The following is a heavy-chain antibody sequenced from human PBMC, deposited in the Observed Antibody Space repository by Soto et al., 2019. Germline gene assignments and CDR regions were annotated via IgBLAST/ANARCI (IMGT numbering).Heavy chain of an antibody. Sequence: EVQLAESGGGLIQPGGSLRLSCATSGFTFSRYWIHWVRQAPGEGLVWVSRISGDGVHTDYAESVKGRFTVSRDIAKSTGYLQMNNLRPEDTAVYFCAVGGGDLSLTPFDYWGQGTLVTVSS. CDR3: AVGGGDLSLTPFDY. D-gene: IGHD3-16*02. CDR1: GFTFSRYW. V-gene: IGHV3-74*01. J-gene: IGHJ4*02. CDR2: ISGDGVHT.